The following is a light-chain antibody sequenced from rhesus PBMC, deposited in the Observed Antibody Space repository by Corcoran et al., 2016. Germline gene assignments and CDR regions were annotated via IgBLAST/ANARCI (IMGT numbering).Light chain of an antibody. CDR2: SAS. CDR1: QNIYSN. Sequence: DIQMTQSPSALSASVGDRVTISCRASQNIYSNLAWYQQKPGKAPNLLNYSASSLQNGIPSRFSGSGFGTVFTLTISRLQPKDSAAYYCQHYYDNPLTFGGGTEVGLK. J-gene: IGKJ4*01. CDR3: QHYYDNPLT. V-gene: IGKV1S12*01.